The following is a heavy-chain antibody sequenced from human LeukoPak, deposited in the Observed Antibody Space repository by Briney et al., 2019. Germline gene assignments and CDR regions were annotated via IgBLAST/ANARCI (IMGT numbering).Heavy chain of an antibody. CDR1: GGTFSSYA. CDR2: MNPNSGNT. CDR3: ARVRPRLVPKHSLDC. Sequence: ASVKVSCKASGGTFSSYAISWVRQATGQGLEWMGWMNPNSGNTGYAQKFQGRVTMTRNTSISTAYMELSSLRSEDTAVYYCARVRPRLVPKHSLDCWGQGTLVTVSS. J-gene: IGHJ4*02. V-gene: IGHV1-8*02. D-gene: IGHD2-2*01.